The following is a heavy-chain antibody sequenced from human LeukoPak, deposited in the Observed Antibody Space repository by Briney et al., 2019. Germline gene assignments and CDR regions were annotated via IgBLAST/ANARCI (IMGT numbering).Heavy chain of an antibody. CDR2: ISYDGSNK. D-gene: IGHD4-17*01. CDR3: ARGANGDPFDY. Sequence: GGSLRLSCAASGFTFSSYAMQWGRQAPGKGLEWVAVISYDGSNKYYADSVKGRFTISRDNSKNTLYLQMNSLRAEDTAVYYCARGANGDPFDYWGQGTLVTVSS. CDR1: GFTFSSYA. J-gene: IGHJ4*02. V-gene: IGHV3-30*04.